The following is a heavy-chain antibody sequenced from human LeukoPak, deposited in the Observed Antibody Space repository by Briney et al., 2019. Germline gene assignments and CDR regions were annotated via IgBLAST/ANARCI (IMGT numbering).Heavy chain of an antibody. CDR3: ARGSDDYGDYPSDFDY. J-gene: IGHJ4*02. D-gene: IGHD4-17*01. Sequence: ASVKVSCKASGGTFSSYAISWVRQAPGQGLEWVGGIIPIFGTANYAQKFQGRVTITADESTSTAYMELSSLRSEDTAVYYCARGSDDYGDYPSDFDYWGQGTLVTVSS. CDR1: GGTFSSYA. V-gene: IGHV1-69*13. CDR2: IIPIFGTA.